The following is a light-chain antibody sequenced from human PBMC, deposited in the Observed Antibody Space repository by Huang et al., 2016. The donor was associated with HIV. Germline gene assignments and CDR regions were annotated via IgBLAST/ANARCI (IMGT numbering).Light chain of an antibody. V-gene: IGKV4-1*01. CDR3: QQYYFTPPT. CDR2: WAS. Sequence: DVVMTQSPDSLAVSLCERATITCKSSQTILYNGDNKNYLAWYQQKPGRPPKLLIYWASTRVSGVPDRFSGGGSGTVFTLTINSLQAEDVAVYSCQQYYFTPPTFGQGTKLEIK. CDR1: QTILYNGDNKNY. J-gene: IGKJ2*01.